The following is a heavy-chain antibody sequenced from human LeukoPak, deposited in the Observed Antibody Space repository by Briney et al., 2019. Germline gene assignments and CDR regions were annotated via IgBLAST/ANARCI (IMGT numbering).Heavy chain of an antibody. Sequence: SQTLSLTCAVSGGSISSGGYSWSWIRQPPGKGLEWIGHIYHSGSTYYNPSLKSRVTISVDRSKNQFSLKLSSVTAADTAVYYCARDHYDFWSGHYYGMDVWGQGTTVTVSS. CDR1: GGSISSGGYS. V-gene: IGHV4-30-2*01. CDR2: IYHSGST. J-gene: IGHJ6*02. D-gene: IGHD3-3*01. CDR3: ARDHYDFWSGHYYGMDV.